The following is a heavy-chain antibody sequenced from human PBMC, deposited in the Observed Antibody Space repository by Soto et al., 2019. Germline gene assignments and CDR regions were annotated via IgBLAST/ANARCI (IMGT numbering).Heavy chain of an antibody. CDR1: GYTFTGYY. V-gene: IGHV1-2*02. CDR2: INPNSGGT. Sequence: ASVKVSCKASGYTFTGYYMHWVRQAPGQGLEWMGWINPNSGGTNYAQKFQGRVTMTRDTSISTVYMELSRLRPDDTAVYYCARDNYDFWSGYRQNYGMDVWGQGTTVTVSS. D-gene: IGHD3-3*01. CDR3: ARDNYDFWSGYRQNYGMDV. J-gene: IGHJ6*02.